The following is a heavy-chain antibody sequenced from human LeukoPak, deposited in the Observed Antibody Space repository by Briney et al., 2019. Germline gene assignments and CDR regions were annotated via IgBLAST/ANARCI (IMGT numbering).Heavy chain of an antibody. CDR1: GGSISSGGYY. J-gene: IGHJ4*02. D-gene: IGHD3-3*01. Sequence: SETLSLTCTVSGGSISSGGYYWSWIRQHPGKGLEWIGYIYYSGSTYYNPSLKSRVTISVDTSKNQFSLKLSPVTAADTAVYYCARLVYYDFWSGYFTFPVGDYWGQGTLVTVSS. CDR3: ARLVYYDFWSGYFTFPVGDY. V-gene: IGHV4-31*03. CDR2: IYYSGST.